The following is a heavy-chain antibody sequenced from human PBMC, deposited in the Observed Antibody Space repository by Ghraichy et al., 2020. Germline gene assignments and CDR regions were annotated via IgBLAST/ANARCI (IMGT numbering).Heavy chain of an antibody. CDR3: ARVGHYYGSGSRNWYFDL. D-gene: IGHD3-10*01. CDR2: INHSGST. J-gene: IGHJ2*01. Sequence: SQTLSLTCAVYGGSFSGYYWSWIRQPPGKGLEWIGEINHSGSTNYNPSLKSRVTISVDTSKNQFSLKLSSVTAADTAVYYCARVGHYYGSGSRNWYFDLWGRGTLVTVSS. CDR1: GGSFSGYY. V-gene: IGHV4-34*01.